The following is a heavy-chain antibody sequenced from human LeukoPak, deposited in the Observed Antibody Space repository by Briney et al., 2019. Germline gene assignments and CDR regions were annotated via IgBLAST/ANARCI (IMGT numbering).Heavy chain of an antibody. CDR1: GGSISSSSYY. Sequence: PSETLSLTCTVSGGSISSSSYYWGWIRQPPGKGLEWIVSIYYSGSTYYNPSLKSRVTISVDTSKNQFFLKLSSVTAADTAVYYCASGYSSSWYGYWGQGTLVTVSS. CDR3: ASGYSSSWYGY. V-gene: IGHV4-39*07. CDR2: IYYSGST. D-gene: IGHD6-13*01. J-gene: IGHJ4*02.